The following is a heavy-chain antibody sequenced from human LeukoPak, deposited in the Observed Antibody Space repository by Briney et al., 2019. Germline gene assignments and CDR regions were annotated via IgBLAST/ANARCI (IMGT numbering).Heavy chain of an antibody. CDR1: GGSFSGYY. D-gene: IGHD6-19*01. CDR3: ARDLLIAVAGTGYFDL. Sequence: SETLSLTCAVYGGSFSGYYWSWIRQPPGKGLEWIGEINHSGSTNYNPSLKSRVTISVDTSKNQFSLKLSSVTAADTAVYYCARDLLIAVAGTGYFDLWGRGTLVTVSS. V-gene: IGHV4-34*01. J-gene: IGHJ2*01. CDR2: INHSGST.